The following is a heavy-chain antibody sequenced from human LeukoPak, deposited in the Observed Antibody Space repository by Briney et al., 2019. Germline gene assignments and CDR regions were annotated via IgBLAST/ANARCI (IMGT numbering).Heavy chain of an antibody. CDR2: INPSGGST. J-gene: IGHJ4*02. V-gene: IGHV1-46*01. Sequence: ASVKVSCKASGYTFTSYYMHWVRQAPGQGLEWLGIINPSGGSTSYAQKFQGRVTITRDTSTSTVYMELSSLRSEDTAVYYCARDLPGEFDYWGQGTLVTVSS. CDR3: ARDLPGEFDY. CDR1: GYTFTSYY.